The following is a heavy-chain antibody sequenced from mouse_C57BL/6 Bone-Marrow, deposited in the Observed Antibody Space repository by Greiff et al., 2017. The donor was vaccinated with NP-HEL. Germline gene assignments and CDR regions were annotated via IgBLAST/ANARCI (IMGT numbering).Heavy chain of an antibody. Sequence: EVHLVESGGGLVKPGGSLKLSCAASGFTFSSYAMSWVRQTPEKRLEWVATLSDGGSYTYYPANVKGRFTISRDNAKNNLYLQMSHLKSEDTAMYYCARDEYYGSSPWYFDVWGTGTTVTVSS. J-gene: IGHJ1*03. V-gene: IGHV5-4*01. CDR3: ARDEYYGSSPWYFDV. D-gene: IGHD1-1*01. CDR1: GFTFSSYA. CDR2: LSDGGSYT.